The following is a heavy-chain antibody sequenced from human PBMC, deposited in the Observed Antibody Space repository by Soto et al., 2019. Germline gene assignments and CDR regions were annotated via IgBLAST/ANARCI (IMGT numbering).Heavy chain of an antibody. J-gene: IGHJ6*03. CDR1: GCSISIYY. CDR3: ARGGYDCSSTSCYIPQPNYYYYYMDV. D-gene: IGHD2-2*02. CDR2: IYYSGST. Sequence: SETLSLTCTVSGCSISIYYWSWIRQPPGKGLEWIGYIYYSGSTNYNPSLKSRVTISVDTSKNQFSLKLSSVTAADTAVYYCARGGYDCSSTSCYIPQPNYYYYYMDVWGKGTTVTVSS. V-gene: IGHV4-59*01.